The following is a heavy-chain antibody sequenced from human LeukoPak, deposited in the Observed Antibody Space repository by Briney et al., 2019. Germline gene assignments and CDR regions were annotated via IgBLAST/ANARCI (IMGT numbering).Heavy chain of an antibody. V-gene: IGHV3-48*03. D-gene: IGHD1-26*01. CDR2: ISSSGGTI. CDR3: ARLFHWELNFDY. CDR1: GFTFSSYE. Sequence: PGGSLRLSCAASGFTFSSYEMNWVRQAPGKGLEWVSYISSSGGTIYYADSVKGRFTISRDNAKNSLYLQMNSLRAEDTAVYYCARLFHWELNFDYWGQGTLVTVSS. J-gene: IGHJ4*02.